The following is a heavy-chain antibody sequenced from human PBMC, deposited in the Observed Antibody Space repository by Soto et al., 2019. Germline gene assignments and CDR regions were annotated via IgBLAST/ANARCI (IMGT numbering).Heavy chain of an antibody. J-gene: IGHJ3*02. V-gene: IGHV3-9*01. Sequence: EVKLVESGGDLVQPGRSLRLSCAASGFTFEDFVMHWVRQAPGKGLEWVSGISWNSGSIGYADPVKGRFTISRDNAKNSLYLEMNSLKTEDSALYYCAKTAPPYDSQGYYPFDIWGQGTLVSVSS. CDR2: ISWNSGSI. CDR1: GFTFEDFV. D-gene: IGHD3-22*01. CDR3: AKTAPPYDSQGYYPFDI.